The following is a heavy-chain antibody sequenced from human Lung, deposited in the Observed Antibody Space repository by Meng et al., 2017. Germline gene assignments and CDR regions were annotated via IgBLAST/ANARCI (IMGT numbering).Heavy chain of an antibody. D-gene: IGHD4-11*01. V-gene: IGHV4-34*01. CDR3: ARGPTTMAHDFDY. CDR2: INHSGST. Sequence: VQLPQVGAGLLKPSETLSLTCFVSGGSFSDYFWSWIRQPPGKELEWIGEINHSGSTNYNPSLESRATISVDTSQNNLSLKLSSVTAADSAVYYCARGPTTMAHDFDYWGQGTLVTVSS. J-gene: IGHJ4*02. CDR1: GGSFSDYF.